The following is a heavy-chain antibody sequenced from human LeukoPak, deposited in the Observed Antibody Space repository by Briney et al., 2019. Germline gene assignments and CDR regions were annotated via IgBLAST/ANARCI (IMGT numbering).Heavy chain of an antibody. CDR3: ARSLLGWELEDY. CDR1: GYTFTGYY. Sequence: ASVKVSCKASGYTFTGYYMHWVRQAPGQGLEWMGWINPNSGGTNYAQKFQGRVTMTRDTSNSTAYMELSRLRSDDTAVYYCARSLLGWELEDYWGQGTLVTVSS. D-gene: IGHD3-10*01. CDR2: INPNSGGT. V-gene: IGHV1-2*02. J-gene: IGHJ4*02.